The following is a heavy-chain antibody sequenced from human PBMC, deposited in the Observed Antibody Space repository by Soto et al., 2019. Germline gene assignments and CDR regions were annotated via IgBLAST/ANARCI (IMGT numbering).Heavy chain of an antibody. J-gene: IGHJ4*02. D-gene: IGHD3-3*01. CDR2: IYYSGST. V-gene: IGHV4-31*03. Sequence: QVQLQESGPGLVKPSQTLSLTCTVSGGSISSGGYYWSWIRQHPGKGLEWIGYIYYSGSTYYNPSLKSRVTISVDTSKNQFSLKLSSVTAADTAVYYCARGKKIPDYDFWRYYFDYWGQGTLVTVSS. CDR1: GGSISSGGYY. CDR3: ARGKKIPDYDFWRYYFDY.